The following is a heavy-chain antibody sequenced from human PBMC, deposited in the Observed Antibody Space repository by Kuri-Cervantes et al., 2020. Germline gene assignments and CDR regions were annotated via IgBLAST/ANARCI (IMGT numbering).Heavy chain of an antibody. Sequence: GESLKISCAASGFTFNHAWMSWVRQAPGKGLEWVGRIKSKTDGGTTDYAAPVKGRFTISRDDSKNTLYLQMNSLKTEDTAVYYCTTDRSRSYYDFWSAPGGYYMDVWGKGTTVTVSS. J-gene: IGHJ6*03. D-gene: IGHD3-3*01. CDR1: GFTFNHAW. CDR3: TTDRSRSYYDFWSAPGGYYMDV. V-gene: IGHV3-15*01. CDR2: IKSKTDGGTT.